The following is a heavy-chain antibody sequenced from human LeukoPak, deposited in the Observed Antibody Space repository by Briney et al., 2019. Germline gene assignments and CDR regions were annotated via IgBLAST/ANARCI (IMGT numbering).Heavy chain of an antibody. CDR1: GVSVSTSH. Sequence: SETLSLTCNVSGVSVSTSHWNWIRQRPGKGLEWIGCLSYTGKPDYNPSPKSRVSISLGSSNNHFSLKLTSVTAADTAVYYCSEGYFEPFDHWGQGILVTVSS. J-gene: IGHJ4*02. D-gene: IGHD2/OR15-2a*01. V-gene: IGHV4-59*02. CDR2: LSYTGKP. CDR3: SEGYFEPFDH.